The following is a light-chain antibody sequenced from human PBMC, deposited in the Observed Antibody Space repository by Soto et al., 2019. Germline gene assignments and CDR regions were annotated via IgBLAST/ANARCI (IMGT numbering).Light chain of an antibody. V-gene: IGKV3-11*01. CDR1: PRDSSS. J-gene: IGKJ1*01. CDR2: GAS. CDR3: QQRDNCPWT. Sequence: GPRATPTCMASPRDSSSLAWYQQQPGQAPRLLIFGASNRAAGIPARFSGSGSGTEFTLTISSLEPEDFAVYYCQQRDNCPWTFGQGTNVDIK.